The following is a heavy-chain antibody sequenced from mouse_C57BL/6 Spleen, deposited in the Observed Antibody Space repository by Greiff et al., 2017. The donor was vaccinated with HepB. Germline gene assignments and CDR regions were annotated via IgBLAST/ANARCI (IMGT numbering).Heavy chain of an antibody. CDR3: VLDSSGAMDY. CDR2: IHPSDCDT. D-gene: IGHD3-2*02. V-gene: IGHV1-74*01. Sequence: QVHVKQPGAELVKPGASVKVSCKASGYTFTSYWMHWVKQRPGQGLAWIGRIHPSDCDTNYNQKFKGKATLTVDKSSIPAYMQRSSLTSEDSAVFYWVLDSSGAMDYWGQGASVTVSS. J-gene: IGHJ4*01. CDR1: GYTFTSYW.